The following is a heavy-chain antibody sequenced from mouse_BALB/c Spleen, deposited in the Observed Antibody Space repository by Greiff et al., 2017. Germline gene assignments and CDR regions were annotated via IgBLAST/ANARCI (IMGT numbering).Heavy chain of an antibody. V-gene: IGHV5-17*02. D-gene: IGHD2-2*01. CDR3: AKEGAYGYDGYAMDY. Sequence: DVQLVESGGGLVQPGGSRTLSCAASGFSFSSFGMHWVRQAPEKGLEWVAYISSGSSTIYYADTVKGRFTISRDNPKNTLFLQMTCLRSEDTAMYYYAKEGAYGYDGYAMDYWGQGTSVTVSA. J-gene: IGHJ4*01. CDR2: ISSGSSTI. CDR1: GFSFSSFG.